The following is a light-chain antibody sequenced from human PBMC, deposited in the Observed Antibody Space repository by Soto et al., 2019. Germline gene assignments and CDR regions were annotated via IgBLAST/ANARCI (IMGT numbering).Light chain of an antibody. CDR2: GAS. CDR3: QQYNNWPRGT. CDR1: QSVAVY. J-gene: IGKJ1*01. Sequence: IVMTQSPGTLSVSPGESSTLSCRANQSVAVYLAWYQHKPGQAPRLLIYGASNRATVVPARFSGSGSGTEVTLTISNVQSEDCAIYYCQQYNNWPRGTFGQGTKVDIK. V-gene: IGKV3-15*01.